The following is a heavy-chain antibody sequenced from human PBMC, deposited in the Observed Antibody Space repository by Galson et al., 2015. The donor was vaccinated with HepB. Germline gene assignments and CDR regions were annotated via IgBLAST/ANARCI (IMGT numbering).Heavy chain of an antibody. J-gene: IGHJ6*03. CDR1: GFTFSLYA. CDR2: ISGSGART. CDR3: AKDPATIWHPRDYMDV. V-gene: IGHV3-23*01. Sequence: SLRLSCAASGFTFSLYAMSWVRQAPGKGLEWVSSISGSGARTYYSDSVEGRFTISRDNSKNTLYLQMSSLRAADTAVYYCAKDPATIWHPRDYMDVWGKGTTVTVSS. D-gene: IGHD5-12*01.